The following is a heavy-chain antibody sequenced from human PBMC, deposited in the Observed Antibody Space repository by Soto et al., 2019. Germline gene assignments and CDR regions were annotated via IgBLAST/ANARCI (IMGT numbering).Heavy chain of an antibody. V-gene: IGHV3-30*19. CDR3: AKVKMTYAIRGLYFDL. J-gene: IGHJ4*02. Sequence: QGQLVESGGDVVQPGRSLRLSCAASGFTFSSFGMHWVRQAPGKGLGWVALISYDGSNAYYGDSVKGRFTISRDNSKNTLYLQMNTLRAEDSAVYYCAKVKMTYAIRGLYFDLWGQGTLVTVSS. D-gene: IGHD2-21*01. CDR1: GFTFSSFG. CDR2: ISYDGSNA.